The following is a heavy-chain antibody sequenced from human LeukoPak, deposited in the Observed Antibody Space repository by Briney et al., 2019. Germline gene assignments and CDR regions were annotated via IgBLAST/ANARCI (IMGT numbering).Heavy chain of an antibody. J-gene: IGHJ5*02. CDR1: GFTFSDYY. Sequence: GGSLRLSCAASGFTFSDYYMSWIRQAPGKGLEWGSYISSSGSTIYYADSVKGRFTISRDNAKNSLYLQMNSLRAEDTAVYYCAREPGSRPIVGATSWGWFDPWGQGTLVTVSS. V-gene: IGHV3-11*01. D-gene: IGHD1-26*01. CDR3: AREPGSRPIVGATSWGWFDP. CDR2: ISSSGSTI.